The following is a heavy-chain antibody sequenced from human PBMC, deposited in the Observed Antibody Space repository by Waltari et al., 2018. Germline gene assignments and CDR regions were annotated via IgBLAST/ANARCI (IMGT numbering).Heavy chain of an antibody. Sequence: QVQLQQWGAGLLKPSETLSLTCAVYGGSFSGYYWCWIRQPPGKGLEWIGEINHSGSTNYNPSLKSRVTISVDTSKNQFSLKLSSVTAADTAVYYCARVRWARRDAFDIWGQGTMVTVSS. CDR2: INHSGST. CDR3: ARVRWARRDAFDI. J-gene: IGHJ3*02. V-gene: IGHV4-34*01. CDR1: GGSFSGYY.